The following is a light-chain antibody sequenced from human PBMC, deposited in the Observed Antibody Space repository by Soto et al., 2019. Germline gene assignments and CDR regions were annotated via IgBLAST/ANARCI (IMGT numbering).Light chain of an antibody. J-gene: IGKJ4*01. V-gene: IGKV3-15*01. CDR1: QSVSSK. CDR2: DAS. CDR3: QQYNRWPLT. Sequence: EMAITESPATLSVASGKGATLSCRASQSVSSKLAWYQQKPGQAPRLLIYDASTRATGISGSFSGSGSGTEFTLPFSSLQSEDFAVYYCQQYNRWPLTFGGGTKVDIK.